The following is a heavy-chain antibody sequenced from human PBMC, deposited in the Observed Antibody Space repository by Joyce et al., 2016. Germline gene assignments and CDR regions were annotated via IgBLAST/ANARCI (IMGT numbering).Heavy chain of an antibody. J-gene: IGHJ4*02. CDR1: GDSVSSNSAA. CDR2: TYYRSKWYN. Sequence: QVQLQQSGPGLVKPSQTLSLTCAISGDSVSSNSAAWNWIRQSPSRGLEWLGRTYYRSKWYNDYAVSVKSRITINPDAPKNQFSLQLNSMTPEDAAVYYCARAGYYHTSGYYYPNFDYWGPGTLVTVSS. D-gene: IGHD3-22*01. CDR3: ARAGYYHTSGYYYPNFDY. V-gene: IGHV6-1*01.